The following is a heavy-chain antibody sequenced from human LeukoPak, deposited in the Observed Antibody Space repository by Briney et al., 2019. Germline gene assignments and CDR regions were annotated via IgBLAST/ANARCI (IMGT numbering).Heavy chain of an antibody. CDR3: RKGHYDSYA. J-gene: IGHJ5*02. CDR2: IKDDGSEK. V-gene: IGHV3-7*01. Sequence: GGCLRLSRVTSGFSFNTFWLNWVRQAPGKGLEWVAGIKDDGSEKFYLDSVKGRFTISRGNAKNSLYLQMKSLRVEDTGVYYCRKGHYDSYAWDQGTLSPSPQ. CDR1: GFSFNTFW. D-gene: IGHD3-9*01.